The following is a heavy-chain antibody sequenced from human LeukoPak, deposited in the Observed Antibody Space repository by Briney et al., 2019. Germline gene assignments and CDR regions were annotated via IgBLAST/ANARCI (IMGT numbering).Heavy chain of an antibody. CDR1: GFPFSAYY. J-gene: IGHJ4*02. V-gene: IGHV3-11*05. CDR3: AREDFFTPHS. CDR2: IGFSSIGYSSDHL. Sequence: PGGSLRLSCAASGFPFSAYYMTWIRQAPGKGLEWVSSIGFSSIGYSSDHLKYADSVKGRFTISRDNAKNSLFLQMDSLRAEDTAVYFCAREDFFTPHSWGQGTLVTVSS. D-gene: IGHD3/OR15-3a*01.